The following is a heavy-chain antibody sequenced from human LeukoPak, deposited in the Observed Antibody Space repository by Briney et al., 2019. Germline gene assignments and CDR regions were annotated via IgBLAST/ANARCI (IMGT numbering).Heavy chain of an antibody. Sequence: PGGSLRLSCAASGFTFSSCAMNWVRQAPGTGLEWVSSISGSGDNTYYADSVKGRSTISRDNSKNMLYLQMNSLRGEDTALYYCAKDFYSGSYYYFDYWGQGTLVTVSS. J-gene: IGHJ4*02. CDR3: AKDFYSGSYYYFDY. D-gene: IGHD1-26*01. CDR1: GFTFSSCA. CDR2: ISGSGDNT. V-gene: IGHV3-23*01.